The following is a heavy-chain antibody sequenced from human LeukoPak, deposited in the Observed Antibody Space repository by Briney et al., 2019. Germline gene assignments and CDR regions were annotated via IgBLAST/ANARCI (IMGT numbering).Heavy chain of an antibody. CDR2: VNPNSGHT. D-gene: IGHD2-15*01. J-gene: IGHJ4*02. CDR3: ARGAPGSYCSGGSCPYFDY. Sequence: ASVKVSCKASGYTFTSYDINRVRQATGQGLEWMGWVNPNSGHTGYAQKFQGRVTMTRNTSISTAYMELSSLRSEDTAVYYCARGAPGSYCSGGSCPYFDYWGQGTLVSVSS. V-gene: IGHV1-8*01. CDR1: GYTFTSYD.